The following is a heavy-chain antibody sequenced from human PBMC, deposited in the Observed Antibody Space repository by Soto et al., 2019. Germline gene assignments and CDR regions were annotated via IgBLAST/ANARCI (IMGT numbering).Heavy chain of an antibody. CDR3: AKGDEKDTAMVTFDY. Sequence: LSLPCAASGFTFSSYAMSWVRQAPGKGLEWVSAISGSGGSTYYADSVKGRFTISRDNSKNTLYLQMNSLRAEDTAVYYCAKGDEKDTAMVTFDYWGQGTLVTVSS. CDR2: ISGSGGST. CDR1: GFTFSSYA. D-gene: IGHD5-18*01. J-gene: IGHJ4*02. V-gene: IGHV3-23*01.